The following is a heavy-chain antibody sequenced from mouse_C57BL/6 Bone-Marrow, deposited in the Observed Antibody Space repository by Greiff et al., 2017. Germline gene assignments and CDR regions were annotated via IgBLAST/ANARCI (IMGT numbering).Heavy chain of an antibody. Sequence: VKLMESGAELARPGASVKLSCKASGYTFTSYGISWVKQRTGQGLEWIGEIYPRSGNTYYNEKFKGKATLTADKSSSTAYMELRSLPSEDSAVYFCARGLDRLDYWGQGTTLTVSS. V-gene: IGHV1-81*01. CDR2: IYPRSGNT. CDR3: ARGLDRLDY. CDR1: GYTFTSYG. D-gene: IGHD3-1*01. J-gene: IGHJ2*01.